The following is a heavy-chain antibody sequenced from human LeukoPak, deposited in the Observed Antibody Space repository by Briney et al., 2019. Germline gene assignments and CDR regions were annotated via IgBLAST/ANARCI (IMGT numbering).Heavy chain of an antibody. CDR3: ARDQGSRGYGLAFDI. D-gene: IGHD5-12*01. CDR2: IFPIFGTA. J-gene: IGHJ3*02. V-gene: IGHV1-69*13. CDR1: GGTFSSYA. Sequence: GASVKVSCKASGGTFSSYAISWVRQAPGQGLEWMGGIFPIFGTANYAQKFQGRVTITADESTSTAYMELSSLRSEDTAVYYCARDQGSRGYGLAFDIWGQGTMVTVSS.